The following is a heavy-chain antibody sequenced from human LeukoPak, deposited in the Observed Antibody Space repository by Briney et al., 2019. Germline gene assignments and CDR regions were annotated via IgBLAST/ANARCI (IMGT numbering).Heavy chain of an antibody. CDR3: GKITMVRGVIL. CDR1: GGSFSGYY. CDR2: INHSGST. D-gene: IGHD3-10*01. V-gene: IGHV4-34*01. Sequence: SETLSLTCAVYGGSFSGYYWSWIRQPPGKGLEWIGEINHSGSTNYNPSLKSRVTISVDTSKSQFSLKLSSVTAADTAVYYCGKITMVRGVILWGQGTLVTVSS. J-gene: IGHJ4*02.